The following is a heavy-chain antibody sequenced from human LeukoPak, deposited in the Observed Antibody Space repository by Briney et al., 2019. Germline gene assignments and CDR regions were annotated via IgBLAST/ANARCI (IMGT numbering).Heavy chain of an antibody. Sequence: PSETLSLTCTVSGGSISSYYWSWIRQPPGKGLEWIGYIYYSGSTNYNPSLKSRVTISVDTSKNQFSLKLSSVTAADTAVYYCARAPDTVAKFDYWGQGTLVTVSS. CDR2: IYYSGST. D-gene: IGHD5-12*01. V-gene: IGHV4-59*01. CDR1: GGSISSYY. CDR3: ARAPDTVAKFDY. J-gene: IGHJ4*02.